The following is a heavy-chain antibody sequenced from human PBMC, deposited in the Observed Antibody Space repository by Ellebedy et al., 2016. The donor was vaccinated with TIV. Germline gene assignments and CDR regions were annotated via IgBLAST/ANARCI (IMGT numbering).Heavy chain of an antibody. V-gene: IGHV4-59*01. CDR1: GASISSSY. CDR3: ARGYYDSRGYSNPFDI. D-gene: IGHD3-22*01. CDR2: IYHTGNT. Sequence: SETLSLTXTVSGASISSSYWSWIRQPPGKALEWVAFIYHTGNTNYNPSLKSRVTTSVDTSTNQFSLKLSSVTAADTAVYYCARGYYDSRGYSNPFDIWGQGTMVTVSS. J-gene: IGHJ3*02.